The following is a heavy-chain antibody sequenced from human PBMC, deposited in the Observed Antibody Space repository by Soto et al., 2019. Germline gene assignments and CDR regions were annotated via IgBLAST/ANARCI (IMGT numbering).Heavy chain of an antibody. J-gene: IGHJ4*02. V-gene: IGHV4-31*03. Sequence: LSLTCTVSGGSISSGGYYWSWIRQHPGKGLEWIGYIYYSGSTYYNPSLKSRVTISVDTSKNQFSLKLSSVTAADTAVYYCARGSSYLYYFAYRGQGTLVTVSS. CDR3: ARGSSYLYYFAY. CDR2: IYYSGST. CDR1: GGSISSGGYY. D-gene: IGHD3-10*01.